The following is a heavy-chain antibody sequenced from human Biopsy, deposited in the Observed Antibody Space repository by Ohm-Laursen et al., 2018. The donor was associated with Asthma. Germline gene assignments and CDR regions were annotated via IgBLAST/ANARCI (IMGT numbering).Heavy chain of an antibody. J-gene: IGHJ4*02. CDR1: YGAITSGGYY. CDR3: ARAQDYYDSRGYYRSFDY. D-gene: IGHD3-22*01. Sequence: TLSLTCTVSYGAITSGGYYWTWIRQHLGKGLGWIGFIDNIGSAYYNPSLKSRVSISIDTSKNQFSLKLSSVTAADTAVYYCARAQDYYDSRGYYRSFDYWGQGKPVTVSS. V-gene: IGHV4-31*03. CDR2: IDNIGSA.